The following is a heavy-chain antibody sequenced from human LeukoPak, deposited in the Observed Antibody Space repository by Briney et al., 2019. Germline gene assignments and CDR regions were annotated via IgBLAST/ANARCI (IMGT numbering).Heavy chain of an antibody. CDR1: GGPFSGYY. Sequence: SETLSLTCAVYGGPFSGYYWSWIRQPPGKGLEWIGEINHSGSTNYNPSLKSRVTISVDTSKNQLSLKLSSVTAADTAVYYCARGVDYPTKGYCSSTSCYPRRATHWFDPWGQGTLVTVSS. CDR2: INHSGST. J-gene: IGHJ5*02. D-gene: IGHD2-2*01. CDR3: ARGVDYPTKGYCSSTSCYPRRATHWFDP. V-gene: IGHV4-34*01.